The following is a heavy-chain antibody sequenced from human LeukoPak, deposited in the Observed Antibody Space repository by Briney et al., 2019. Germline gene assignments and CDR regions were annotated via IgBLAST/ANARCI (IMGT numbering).Heavy chain of an antibody. Sequence: GESLKISCKGSGYTFTSYWIAWVRQMPGKGLEWMGIIYPGDSDTRYSPSFQGQVTISADKSINSAYLQWSSLQASDTAMYYCARQGPFGVAAAGTHSDYWGQGTLVTVSS. CDR3: ARQGPFGVAAAGTHSDY. J-gene: IGHJ4*02. D-gene: IGHD6-13*01. V-gene: IGHV5-51*01. CDR1: GYTFTSYW. CDR2: IYPGDSDT.